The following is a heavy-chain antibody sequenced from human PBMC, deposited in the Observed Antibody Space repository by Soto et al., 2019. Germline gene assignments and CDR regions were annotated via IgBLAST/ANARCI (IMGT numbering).Heavy chain of an antibody. V-gene: IGHV4-34*01. CDR2: IYHTGST. Sequence: QVQLQQWGAGLWKPSETLSLTCAVHGGSFSDYYWTWIRQPPGKGLEWIGEIYHTGSTNYNPSLKSRGTITVDTSKTQFSLKLSSVTAADTAVYYCARGLLPWFFDLWGPGTLVTVSS. J-gene: IGHJ2*01. CDR1: GGSFSDYY. CDR3: ARGLLPWFFDL.